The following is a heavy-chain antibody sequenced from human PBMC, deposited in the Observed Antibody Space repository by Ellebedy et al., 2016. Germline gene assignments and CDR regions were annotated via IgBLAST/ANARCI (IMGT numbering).Heavy chain of an antibody. D-gene: IGHD6-19*01. CDR2: IKQDGSEK. Sequence: GGSLRLXXAASGFTFSSYWMSWVRQAPGKGLEWVANIKQDGSEKYYVDSVKGRFTISRDNAKNSLYLQMNSLRAEDTAVYYCARDFGVAGTAGWGQGTLVTVSS. J-gene: IGHJ4*02. CDR1: GFTFSSYW. V-gene: IGHV3-7*01. CDR3: ARDFGVAGTAG.